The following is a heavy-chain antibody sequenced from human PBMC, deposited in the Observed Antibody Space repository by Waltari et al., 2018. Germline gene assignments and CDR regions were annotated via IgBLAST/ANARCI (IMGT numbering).Heavy chain of an antibody. CDR2: IRYDGSNK. CDR3: AKDRSYRYTPGWFDP. V-gene: IGHV3-30*02. CDR1: GFTFSSYG. D-gene: IGHD5-18*01. Sequence: QVQLVESGGGVVQPGGSLRLSCAASGFTFSSYGMHWVRQAPGKGLEWVAFIRYDGSNKYYADSVKGRFTISRDNSKNTLYLQMNSLRAEDTAVYYCAKDRSYRYTPGWFDPWGQGTLVTVSS. J-gene: IGHJ5*02.